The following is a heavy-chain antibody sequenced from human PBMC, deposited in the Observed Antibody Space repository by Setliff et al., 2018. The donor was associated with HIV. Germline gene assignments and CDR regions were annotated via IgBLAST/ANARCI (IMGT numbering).Heavy chain of an antibody. CDR3: ARGSDCDATTCGDYYYMDV. V-gene: IGHV4-34*01. CDR1: GGSFSGYS. CDR2: INFSGGT. Sequence: SETLSLTCAVYGGSFSGYSWNWIRQSPGKGLEWIAEINFSGGTNYNPSLKSRVTISVDTSKNQLSLTLTSVAAADTAVYYCARGSDCDATTCGDYYYMDVWGKGTTVTVSS. D-gene: IGHD2-2*01. J-gene: IGHJ6*03.